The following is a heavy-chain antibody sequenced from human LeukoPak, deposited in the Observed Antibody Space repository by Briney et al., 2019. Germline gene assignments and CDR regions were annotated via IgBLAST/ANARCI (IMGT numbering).Heavy chain of an antibody. CDR2: IKSIGDGGTT. D-gene: IGHD2-15*01. CDR1: GFIFRYAW. Sequence: GGSLRLSCPASGFIFRYAWINWVRQAPGKGLEWVGRIKSIGDGGTTDYAAPEKGRFTISRDESGTTLYLRMNSLKIEVSALYYCVTAKGASVGSGAIDHWDQGTLVTVSS. J-gene: IGHJ4*02. V-gene: IGHV3-15*01. CDR3: VTAKGASVGSGAIDH.